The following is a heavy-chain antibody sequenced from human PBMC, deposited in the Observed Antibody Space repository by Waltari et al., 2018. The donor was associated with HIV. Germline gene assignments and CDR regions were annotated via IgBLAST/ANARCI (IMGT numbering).Heavy chain of an antibody. CDR3: AKAVRYQLLYYAMDV. CDR1: RLTFGSDA. D-gene: IGHD2-2*01. Sequence: EVQLLESGGGLVQPGGSLRLSCAGSRLTFGSDAMSWVRQATGKGLEWVSVLSAGGETTHDAASVKGRFTISRDESNNTLYLQMNSLRAEDTALYYCAKAVRYQLLYYAMDVWGQGTTVTVSS. V-gene: IGHV3-23*01. CDR2: LSAGGETT. J-gene: IGHJ6*02.